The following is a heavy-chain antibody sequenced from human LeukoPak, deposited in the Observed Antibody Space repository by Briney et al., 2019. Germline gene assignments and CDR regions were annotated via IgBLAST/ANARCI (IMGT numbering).Heavy chain of an antibody. Sequence: GGSLRLSCAASGFTFLSYGMHWVRQAPGKGLEWVAFIHYDGGNKYYADSVKGRFTISRDNSKNTLYLQMNSLRAEDTAEYYCARVSGYSNLIRDDYWGQGTLVTVSS. J-gene: IGHJ4*02. CDR2: IHYDGGNK. CDR1: GFTFLSYG. D-gene: IGHD4-11*01. V-gene: IGHV3-30*02. CDR3: ARVSGYSNLIRDDY.